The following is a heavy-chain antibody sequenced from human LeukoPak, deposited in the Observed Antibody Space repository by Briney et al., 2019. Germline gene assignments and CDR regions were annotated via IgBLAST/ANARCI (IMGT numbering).Heavy chain of an antibody. CDR1: EFTFSTYN. Sequence: PLGSLRLSCAPSEFTFSTYNMNWVRPAPGKGLEWVSSICVDRNYIYYADSLKGRFTVSRDNAKNSLYLQMNGLRAGDTAVYYCARSDGDYTSYDYWGQGTLVTVSS. CDR3: ARSDGDYTSYDY. J-gene: IGHJ4*02. D-gene: IGHD4-17*01. CDR2: ICVDRNYI. V-gene: IGHV3-21*01.